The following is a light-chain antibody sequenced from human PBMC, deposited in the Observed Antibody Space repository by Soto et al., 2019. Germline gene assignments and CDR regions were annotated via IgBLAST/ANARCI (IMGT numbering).Light chain of an antibody. V-gene: IGKV1-5*03. CDR3: HQYNGFSYT. Sequence: DIQMTQSPSTLSASVGDRVTITCRASQTLSSRLAWYQQKPGKAPKLLIYKASILESWVPSRFSGSGSGTEFTLTISSLQPDDFATYYCHQYNGFSYTFGQGTKLELK. CDR1: QTLSSR. J-gene: IGKJ2*01. CDR2: KAS.